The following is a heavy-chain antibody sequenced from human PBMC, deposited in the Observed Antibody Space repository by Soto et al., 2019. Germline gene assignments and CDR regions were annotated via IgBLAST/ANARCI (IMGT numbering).Heavy chain of an antibody. CDR3: ARSSHLSRSYLDY. J-gene: IGHJ4*02. V-gene: IGHV3-7*03. Sequence: RRLSCAGSGFTFSNYWMTWVRQAPGKGLEWVANINPDGSEKYSVDSAKGRFTISRDNAKNSLYLQMSSLRVDDTAMYYCARSSHLSRSYLDYWGQRALVTVSS. CDR1: GFTFSNYW. CDR2: INPDGSEK. D-gene: IGHD3-16*02.